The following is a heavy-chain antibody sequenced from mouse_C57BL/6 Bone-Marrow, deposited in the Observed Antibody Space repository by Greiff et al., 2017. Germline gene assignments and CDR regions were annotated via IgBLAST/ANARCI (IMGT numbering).Heavy chain of an antibody. CDR3: ARDKGNYGYDFAY. V-gene: IGHV1-50*01. D-gene: IGHD2-2*01. CDR2: IDPSDSYT. J-gene: IGHJ3*01. CDR1: GYTFTSYW. Sequence: QVQLQQPGAELVKPGASVKLSCKASGYTFTSYWMQWVKQRPGQGLEWIGEIDPSDSYTNYNQKFKGKATLTVATSSSTAYMQLSSLTSEDSAVYYCARDKGNYGYDFAYWGQGTLVTVSA.